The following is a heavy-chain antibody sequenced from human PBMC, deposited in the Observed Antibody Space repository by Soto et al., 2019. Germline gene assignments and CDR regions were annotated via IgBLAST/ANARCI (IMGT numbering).Heavy chain of an antibody. Sequence: QVQLQESGPGLVKPSQTLSLTCTVSGGSISSGGYYWSWIRQHPGKGLEWIGYIYYRGSTYYNPSLKSRVTISVATAKIQFSLQLGSVTAADTAGYDCARGGLGVENWFDPWGQGTLVTVSS. CDR1: GGSISSGGYY. J-gene: IGHJ5*02. D-gene: IGHD3-16*01. CDR3: ARGGLGVENWFDP. CDR2: IYYRGST. V-gene: IGHV4-31*03.